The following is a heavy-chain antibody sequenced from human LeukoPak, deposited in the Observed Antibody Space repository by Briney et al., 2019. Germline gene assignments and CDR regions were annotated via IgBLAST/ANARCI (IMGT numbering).Heavy chain of an antibody. J-gene: IGHJ3*02. CDR3: ATSYSSGWSATGGADDAFDI. CDR1: GFTFSSYA. V-gene: IGHV3-30-3*01. CDR2: ISYDGSNK. Sequence: GGSLRLSCAASGFTFSSYAMHWVRQAPGKGLEWVAVISYDGSNKYYADSVKGRFTISRDNSKNTLYLQMNSLRAEDTAVYYCATSYSSGWSATGGADDAFDIWGQGTMVTVSS. D-gene: IGHD6-19*01.